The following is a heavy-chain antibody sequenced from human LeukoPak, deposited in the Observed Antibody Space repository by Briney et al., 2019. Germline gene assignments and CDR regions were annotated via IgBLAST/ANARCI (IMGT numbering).Heavy chain of an antibody. CDR2: INPNSGVT. D-gene: IGHD3-22*01. CDR3: ARDRAYSSGRDDTFDL. J-gene: IGHJ3*01. V-gene: IGHV1-2*02. CDR1: GYTFTSYA. Sequence: ASVKVSCKASGYTFTSYAMNWVRQAPGQGLEWMGWINPNSGVTHYPQKFQGRVTMTRDTSISTAYMELSRLRFDDTAVYYCARDRAYSSGRDDTFDLWGQGTMVIVSS.